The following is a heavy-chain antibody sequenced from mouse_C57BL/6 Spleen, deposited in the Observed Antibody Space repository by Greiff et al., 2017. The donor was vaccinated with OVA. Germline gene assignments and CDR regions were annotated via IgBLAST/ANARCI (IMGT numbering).Heavy chain of an antibody. D-gene: IGHD2-4*01. V-gene: IGHV14-2*01. CDR1: GFNITDYY. CDR3: ARYDSLAY. Sequence: VQLQQSGAELVKPGASVKLSCTASGFNITDYYMHWVKQRTEQGLEWIGRIDPEDGETKDAPKLQGKATITADTSSNTAYLQLSSLTSEDATVYYCARYDSLAYWGQGTLVTVSA. J-gene: IGHJ3*01. CDR2: IDPEDGET.